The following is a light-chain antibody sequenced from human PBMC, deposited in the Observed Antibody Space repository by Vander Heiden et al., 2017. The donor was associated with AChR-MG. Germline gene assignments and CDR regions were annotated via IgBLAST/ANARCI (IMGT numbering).Light chain of an antibody. CDR3: QHQNNGPPTYT. Sequence: IVLTQSLAPLCFDPGERTTLSCSTSQSVSSYLAWYQQKPDQGPRLLIYDASNWATGIATRVSGSGCGTDFTLTISSRGPEAFAVYFCQHQNNGPPTYTFGQGTKLEIK. CDR2: DAS. J-gene: IGKJ2*01. CDR1: QSVSSY. V-gene: IGKV3-11*01.